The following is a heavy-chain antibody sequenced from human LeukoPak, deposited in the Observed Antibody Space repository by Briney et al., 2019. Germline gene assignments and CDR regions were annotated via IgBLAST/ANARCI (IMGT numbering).Heavy chain of an antibody. J-gene: IGHJ4*02. CDR3: ARGYGGGDY. V-gene: IGHV3-48*03. D-gene: IGHD4-23*01. CDR1: GFTFSNYE. CDR2: ISISCSTI. Sequence: GGSLRLSCAASGFTFSNYEMNWVRQAPGKGLEWVSYISISCSTIYYADSVKGRFTISRDNAKNSLYLQMSSLRADDTAVYYCARGYGGGDYWGQGTLVTVSS.